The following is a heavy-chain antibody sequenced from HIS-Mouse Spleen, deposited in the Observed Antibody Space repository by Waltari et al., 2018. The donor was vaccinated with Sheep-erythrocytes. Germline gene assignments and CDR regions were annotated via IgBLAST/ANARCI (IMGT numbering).Heavy chain of an antibody. Sequence: EVQLVESGGGLVKPGRSLSLSRAAYGFSFEGFVLHLVRQAPGKGLECVSGISWNSGSIGYADSVKGRFTISRDNAKNSLYLQMNSLRAEDTALYYCAKDISRNIVVVPAAVGDYWGQGTLVTVSS. CDR3: AKDISRNIVVVPAAVGDY. D-gene: IGHD2-2*01. CDR1: GFSFEGFV. V-gene: IGHV3-9*01. CDR2: ISWNSGSI. J-gene: IGHJ4*02.